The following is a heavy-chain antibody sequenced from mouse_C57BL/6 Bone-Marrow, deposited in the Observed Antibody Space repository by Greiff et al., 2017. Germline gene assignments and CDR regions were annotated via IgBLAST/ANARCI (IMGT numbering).Heavy chain of an antibody. CDR2: IHPNSGST. Sequence: QVQLQQPGAELVKPGASVKLSCKASGYTFTSYWMHWVKQRPGQGLEWIGMIHPNSGSTNYNEKFKSKATLTVDTSSSTAYMQLSSLTSEDSAVYYCAREGQEFAYWGQGTLVTVSA. J-gene: IGHJ3*01. CDR1: GYTFTSYW. CDR3: AREGQEFAY. V-gene: IGHV1-64*01. D-gene: IGHD3-3*01.